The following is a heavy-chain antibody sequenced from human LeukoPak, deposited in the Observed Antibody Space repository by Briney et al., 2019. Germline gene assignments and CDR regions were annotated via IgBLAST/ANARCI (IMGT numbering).Heavy chain of an antibody. J-gene: IGHJ4*02. CDR1: GFTFSTFA. V-gene: IGHV3-21*06. D-gene: IGHD3-10*01. CDR2: ITGSGPYM. CDR3: ARDVGAVRGEVYFDY. Sequence: GGSLRLSCAASGFTFSTFAMHWVRLSPGKGLEWVSSITGSGPYMLYADSVKHRFTISRDNTKNLLYLEMNSLRAEDTAMYFCARDVGAVRGEVYFDYWGQGTLVTVSS.